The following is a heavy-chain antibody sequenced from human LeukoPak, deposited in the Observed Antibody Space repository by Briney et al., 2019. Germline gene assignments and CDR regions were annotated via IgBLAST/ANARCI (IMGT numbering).Heavy chain of an antibody. CDR1: GYTLTELS. CDR3: ATGPILQGYYEISY. CDR2: FDPEDGET. Sequence: ASVKVSCKVSGYTLTELSMHWVRQAPGKGLEWMGGFDPEDGETIYAQKFQGRVTMTEDTSTDTAYMELRSLRSEDTAVYYCATGPILQGYYEISYWGQGTLVTVSS. D-gene: IGHD3-22*01. V-gene: IGHV1-24*01. J-gene: IGHJ4*02.